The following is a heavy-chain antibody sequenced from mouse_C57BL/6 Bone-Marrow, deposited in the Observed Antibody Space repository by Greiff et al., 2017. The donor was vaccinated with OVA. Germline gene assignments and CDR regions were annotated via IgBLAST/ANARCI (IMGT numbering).Heavy chain of an antibody. CDR3: ARQLRLSWFAY. Sequence: EVKLQQSGPELVKPGASVKISCKASGYTFTDYYMNWVKQSHGKSLEWIGDINPNNGGTSYNQKFKGKATLTVDKSSSTAYMELRSLTSEDSAVYYCARQLRLSWFAYWGQGTLVTVSA. CDR2: INPNNGGT. CDR1: GYTFTDYY. J-gene: IGHJ3*01. D-gene: IGHD3-2*02. V-gene: IGHV1-26*01.